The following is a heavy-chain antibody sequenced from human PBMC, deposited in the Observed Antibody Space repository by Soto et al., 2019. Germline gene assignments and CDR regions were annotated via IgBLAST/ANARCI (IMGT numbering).Heavy chain of an antibody. D-gene: IGHD2-15*01. CDR3: AKGLLNGGWYAED. J-gene: IGHJ4*02. V-gene: IGHV3-23*01. CDR2: ITGGVSGT. Sequence: EVHLLESGGGLVHPGESLRLSCGASGFTFSTCVMTWVRQAPGKGLDWVSCITGGVSGTHYADSVKGRFTISRDNSKNTMYLQMNNLRVEDTGVYYCAKGLLNGGWYAEDWGQGTQVTVSS. CDR1: GFTFSTCV.